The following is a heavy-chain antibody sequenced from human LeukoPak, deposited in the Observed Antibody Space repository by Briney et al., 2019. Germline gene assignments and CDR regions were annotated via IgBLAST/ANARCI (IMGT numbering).Heavy chain of an antibody. CDR2: IYHSGGT. CDR3: ARVGTYYRPLDS. V-gene: IGHV4-59*01. Sequence: SETLSLTCTVSGGFINDASWNWIRKPPGQGLEWIGYIYHSGGTNYNPSLKSRVTISLDTSKNQFALKLSSVTAADTAVYYCARVGTYYRPLDSWGRGTLVTVSS. D-gene: IGHD2-8*01. J-gene: IGHJ4*02. CDR1: GGFINDAS.